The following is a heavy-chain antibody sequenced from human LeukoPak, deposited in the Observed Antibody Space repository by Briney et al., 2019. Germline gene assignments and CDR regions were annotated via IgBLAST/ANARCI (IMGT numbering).Heavy chain of an antibody. CDR2: VSSDGSID. CDR1: GFTFSNYG. Sequence: GGSLRLSCAASGFTFSNYGMHWVRQAPGKGLGWVAVVSSDGSIDYYADSVRGRFTVSRGNSKNTMFLQFNTLRPEDTGVYYCASPEYSSSWGADYWGQGTLVTVSS. CDR3: ASPEYSSSWGADY. J-gene: IGHJ4*02. D-gene: IGHD6-6*01. V-gene: IGHV3-30*03.